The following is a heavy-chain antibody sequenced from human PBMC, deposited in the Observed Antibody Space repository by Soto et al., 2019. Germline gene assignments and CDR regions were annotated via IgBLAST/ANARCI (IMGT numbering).Heavy chain of an antibody. V-gene: IGHV3-7*01. Sequence: GSLRLSCAASGFTFSSYWMSWVRQAPGKGLEWVANIKQDGSEKYYVDSVKGRFTISRDNAKNSLYLQMNSLRAEDTAVYYCARDGPRAAAGTSFAFDIWGQGTMVTVSS. CDR3: ARDGPRAAAGTSFAFDI. CDR1: GFTFSSYW. J-gene: IGHJ3*02. CDR2: IKQDGSEK. D-gene: IGHD6-13*01.